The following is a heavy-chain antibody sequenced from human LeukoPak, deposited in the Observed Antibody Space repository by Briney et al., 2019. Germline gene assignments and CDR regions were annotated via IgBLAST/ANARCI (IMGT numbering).Heavy chain of an antibody. V-gene: IGHV5-51*01. D-gene: IGHD5-18*01. J-gene: IGHJ4*02. CDR3: ARTGRGAAMVTVPDY. CDR1: GYTFSDYW. Sequence: GESLKISCKGSGYTFSDYWIGWVRQMPGKGLEWMGIIYPGDSDTRYSPSFQGQVTISADKSISTAYLQWSSLKASDTAMYYCARTGRGAAMVTVPDYWGQGTLVTVSS. CDR2: IYPGDSDT.